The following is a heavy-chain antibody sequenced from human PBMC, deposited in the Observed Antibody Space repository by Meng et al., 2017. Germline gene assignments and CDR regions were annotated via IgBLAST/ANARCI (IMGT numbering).Heavy chain of an antibody. Sequence: LKGLGSSVGKPTQTLPLTCTFSGVSLSTSGVGGGWIRQPPGKALEWLALIYWDDDKRYSPSLKSRLTITKDTSKNQVVLTMTNMDPVDTATYYCAHRRDYYGSGNHFDYWGQGTLVTVSS. CDR2: IYWDDDK. V-gene: IGHV2-5*02. CDR3: AHRRDYYGSGNHFDY. CDR1: GVSLSTSGVG. J-gene: IGHJ4*02. D-gene: IGHD3-10*01.